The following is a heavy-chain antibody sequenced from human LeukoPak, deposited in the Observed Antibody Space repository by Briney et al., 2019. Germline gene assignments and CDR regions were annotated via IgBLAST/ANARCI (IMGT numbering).Heavy chain of an antibody. CDR1: GSTFTSYW. CDR2: IYPGDSDT. D-gene: IGHD6-6*01. V-gene: IGHV5-51*01. Sequence: GASLQISCQGSGSTFTSYWIGWGRRLPGKGREGRGIIYPGDSDTRCSPSFQGQVTISADKSISTASLQWSSLKASDTAMYYCARQRRSIAARPFDYWGQGTLVTVSS. J-gene: IGHJ4*02. CDR3: ARQRRSIAARPFDY.